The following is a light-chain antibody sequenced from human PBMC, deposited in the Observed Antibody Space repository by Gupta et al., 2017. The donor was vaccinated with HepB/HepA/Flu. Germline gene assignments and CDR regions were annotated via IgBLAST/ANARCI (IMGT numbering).Light chain of an antibody. CDR1: QSISAN. J-gene: IGKJ4*01. CDR2: GIS. V-gene: IGKV3-15*01. CDR3: QQYNSWPLT. Sequence: EIVMTQSPVTLSVSPGETATLYCRASQSISANFAWYQQRPGQAPRLLVYGISTRASAIPARFSGSGSGTEFTLSISNLQFEDSALYFCQQYNSWPLTFGGGTQVEI.